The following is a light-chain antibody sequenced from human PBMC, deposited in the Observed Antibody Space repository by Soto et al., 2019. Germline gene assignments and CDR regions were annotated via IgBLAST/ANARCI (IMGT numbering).Light chain of an antibody. CDR3: QQYNNWPPIT. Sequence: EVVMTQSPDTLSVSPEETVTLSCRASQSVRSKLAWYQQKPGQAPRLFIYGASTRATGIPARFSGSGSGTEFTLTISSLQSEDFAIYYCQQYNNWPPITFGQGTRLEIK. CDR2: GAS. CDR1: QSVRSK. V-gene: IGKV3-15*01. J-gene: IGKJ5*01.